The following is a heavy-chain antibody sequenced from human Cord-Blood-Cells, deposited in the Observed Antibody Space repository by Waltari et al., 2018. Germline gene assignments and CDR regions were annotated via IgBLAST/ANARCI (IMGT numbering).Heavy chain of an antibody. J-gene: IGHJ5*02. V-gene: IGHV4-59*08. D-gene: IGHD4-17*01. CDR2: IYYSGST. CDR3: ARGGDYWFDP. Sequence: QVQLQESGPGLVKPSEPLSLTCTVSGGSISSYYWSWIRHPPGKGLEWIGYIYYSGSTNYNPSLKSRVTISVDTSKNQFSLKLSSVTAADTAAYYCARGGDYWFDPWGQGTLVTVSS. CDR1: GGSISSYY.